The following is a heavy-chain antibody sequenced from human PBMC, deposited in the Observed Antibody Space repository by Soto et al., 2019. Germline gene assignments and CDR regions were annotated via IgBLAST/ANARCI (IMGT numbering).Heavy chain of an antibody. CDR3: PRLRGYSYGYTDY. J-gene: IGHJ4*02. CDR2: IRSKTYGGTT. Sequence: PVRYLRLSSAPSGFTCGDYPMSWVRQAPGKGLEWLGVIRSKTYGGTTEYAASVEGRFTISRDESKSIAYLHMNSLKTEDTAVYYCPRLRGYSYGYTDYWGQGILITFSS. CDR1: GFTCGDYP. D-gene: IGHD5-18*01. V-gene: IGHV3-49*04.